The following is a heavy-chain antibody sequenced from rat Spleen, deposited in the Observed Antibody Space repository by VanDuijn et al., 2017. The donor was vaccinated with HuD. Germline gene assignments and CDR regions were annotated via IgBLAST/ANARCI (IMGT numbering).Heavy chain of an antibody. CDR3: ARRHYGYTDYFDY. Sequence: EVQLVESGGGLVQPGRSLKLSCVASGFTYSNYVMAWVRQAPTKGLEWVATISYGDSSGHSSTYYRDSVKGRFTISRDNAKSTLSLQMDSLRSEDTATYYCARRHYGYTDYFDYWGQGVMVTVSS. CDR2: ISYGDSSGHSST. CDR1: GFTYSNYV. J-gene: IGHJ2*01. D-gene: IGHD1-9*01. V-gene: IGHV5-29*01.